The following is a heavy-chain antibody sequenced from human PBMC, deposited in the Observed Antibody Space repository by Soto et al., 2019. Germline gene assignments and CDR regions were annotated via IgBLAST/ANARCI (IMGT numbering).Heavy chain of an antibody. CDR2: INPSNGNT. V-gene: IGHV1-46*02. CDR3: ARDAPQPYNDSSGYPVDAFDI. Sequence: ASVKLSCKASGYTFNSYAMHWARQAPGQRLEWMGIINPSNGNTSYAQKFQGRVTMTRDTSTSTAYMELSSLRSEDTAVYYCARDAPQPYNDSSGYPVDAFDIWGKGTMVTVSS. J-gene: IGHJ3*02. CDR1: GYTFNSYA. D-gene: IGHD3-22*01.